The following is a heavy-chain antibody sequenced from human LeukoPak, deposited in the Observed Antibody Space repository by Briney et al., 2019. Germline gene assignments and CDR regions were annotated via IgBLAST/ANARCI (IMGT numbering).Heavy chain of an antibody. J-gene: IGHJ3*01. Sequence: ASETLSLTCAVSGYSISSGYYWGWIRQSPGKGLEWIATIFHSGSIYYNPSLKSRVTLSVDTSKNQFSLRLNSVTAADTALYYCARMGVSYYYDSSTYYPTAFDVWGRGTMVSVSS. V-gene: IGHV4-38-2*01. D-gene: IGHD3-22*01. CDR3: ARMGVSYYYDSSTYYPTAFDV. CDR1: GYSISSGYY. CDR2: IFHSGSI.